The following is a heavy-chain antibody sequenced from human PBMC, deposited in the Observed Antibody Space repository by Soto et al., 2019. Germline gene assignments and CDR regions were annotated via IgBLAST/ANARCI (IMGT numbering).Heavy chain of an antibody. Sequence: GPTLVNPTETLTLTCTFSGFSITSPGMSVSWIRQPPGRALEWLALIERDDDDKYYSTSLKTRLTISKDTRKNQVVLTMANMDTADTATYYCARSIRGPRKFNGMDVWGQGTTVTVSS. CDR1: GFSITSPGMS. CDR2: IERDDDDK. D-gene: IGHD1-20*01. J-gene: IGHJ6*02. V-gene: IGHV2-70*13. CDR3: ARSIRGPRKFNGMDV.